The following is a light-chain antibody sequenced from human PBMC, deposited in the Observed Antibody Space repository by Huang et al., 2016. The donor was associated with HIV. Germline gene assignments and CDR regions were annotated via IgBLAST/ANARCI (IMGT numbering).Light chain of an antibody. CDR3: QQYGTSPQT. V-gene: IGKV3-20*01. CDR1: QSVSSSY. CDR2: GAS. J-gene: IGKJ1*01. Sequence: EIVLTQSPGTVFLSPGERATLSCRASQSVSSSYLAWYQQKPGQAPRCVIQGASSRATGIPDRFSGSVAGTDCTLTISRLEPEDFAVYYCQQYGTSPQTFGQGTKVEIK.